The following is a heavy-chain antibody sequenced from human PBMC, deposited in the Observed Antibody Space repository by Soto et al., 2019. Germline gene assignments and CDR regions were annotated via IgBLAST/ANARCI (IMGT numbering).Heavy chain of an antibody. CDR2: IRNKANSYTT. D-gene: IGHD3-16*02. CDR1: GFTFSDHY. CDR3: ASLIRGGTVSDY. V-gene: IGHV3-72*01. J-gene: IGHJ4*02. Sequence: EVQLVESGGGLVQPGGSLRLSCAASGFTFSDHYMDWVRQAPGKGLEWVGRIRNKANSYTTEYAASVKGRFTISRDDSKNSLYLQMNSLKTEDTAVYYCASLIRGGTVSDYWGQGNLVTVSS.